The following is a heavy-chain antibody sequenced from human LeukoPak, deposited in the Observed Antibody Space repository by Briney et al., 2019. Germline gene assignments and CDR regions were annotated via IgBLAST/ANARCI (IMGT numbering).Heavy chain of an antibody. CDR1: GFTFSSYP. J-gene: IGHJ3*02. V-gene: IGHV3-30-3*01. CDR3: AADSHCSSTSCYNVGGDAFDI. CDR2: ISYDGTNK. Sequence: GGSLRLSCAASGFTFSSYPMLWVRQAPGKGLEWMSLISYDGTNKYYADSVKGRFTISRVNSKNTLYLQMNSLRAEDTALYYCAADSHCSSTSCYNVGGDAFDIWGQGTMVTVSS. D-gene: IGHD2-2*02.